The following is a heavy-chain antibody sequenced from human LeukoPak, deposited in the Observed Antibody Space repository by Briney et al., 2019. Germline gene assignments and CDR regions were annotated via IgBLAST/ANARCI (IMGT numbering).Heavy chain of an antibody. D-gene: IGHD2-2*01. Sequence: GGSLRLSCAASGFTFSTYAMNWVRQAPGKGLEWVSIISGSGGNTFYADAVKGRFTISRDNSINTLYLQMNSLRAEDTAVYYCVRGDSDCSSTSCPVGGYWGQGTLVTVSS. CDR2: ISGSGGNT. CDR3: VRGDSDCSSTSCPVGGY. CDR1: GFTFSTYA. J-gene: IGHJ4*02. V-gene: IGHV3-23*01.